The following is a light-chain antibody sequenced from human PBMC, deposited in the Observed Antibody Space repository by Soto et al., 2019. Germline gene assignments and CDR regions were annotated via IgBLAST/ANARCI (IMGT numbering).Light chain of an antibody. CDR2: SGS. J-gene: IGKJ1*01. Sequence: DIVVTQSPLSLPVTPGEPASISCTYRQSLLHSNGHYYLDWYLQKPGQSPQILIYSGSNLASGVTERFSGSGSGADFTLKISRVEAEDVGVYYCMQTLQGLTFGLGTRVEIK. CDR3: MQTLQGLT. V-gene: IGKV2-28*01. CDR1: QSLLHSNGHYY.